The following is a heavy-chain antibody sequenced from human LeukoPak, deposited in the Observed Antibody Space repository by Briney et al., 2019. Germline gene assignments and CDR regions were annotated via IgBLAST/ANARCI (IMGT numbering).Heavy chain of an antibody. CDR3: ASGYCGGACQLGGVDM. J-gene: IGHJ3*02. CDR1: GGSISSSSYY. Sequence: SETLSLTCTVSGGSISSSSYYWGWIRQPPGKGLEWIGSIYYSGSTYYNPSLMSRVTISVDTSGNQFSLKLSSVTAADTAVYYCASGYCGGACQLGGVDMWGQGTMVTVSS. V-gene: IGHV4-39*07. CDR2: IYYSGST. D-gene: IGHD2-21*02.